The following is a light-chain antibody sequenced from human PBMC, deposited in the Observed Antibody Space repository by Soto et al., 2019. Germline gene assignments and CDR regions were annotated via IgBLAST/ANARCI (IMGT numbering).Light chain of an antibody. CDR3: HQFGDSPQT. CDR1: QSLSSSY. Sequence: EIVLTQSPGTLSLSPGERATLSCRASQSLSSSYLAWYQQKPGQAPRLLIYSTSTRAAGIPDRFTGRGSGTHFTLAISRLEPEDFAVYYCHQFGDSPQTFGQGTKVDIK. J-gene: IGKJ1*01. CDR2: STS. V-gene: IGKV3-20*01.